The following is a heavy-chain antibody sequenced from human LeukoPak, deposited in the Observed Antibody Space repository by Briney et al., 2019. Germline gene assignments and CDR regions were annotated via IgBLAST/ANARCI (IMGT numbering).Heavy chain of an antibody. V-gene: IGHV1-69*05. J-gene: IGHJ6*03. CDR1: GGTFSSYA. CDR2: IIPIFGTA. CDR3: ASVGELLPYYHYYMDV. Sequence: SVKVSCKASGGTFSSYAISWVRQAPGQGLEWMGGIIPIFGTANYAQKFQGRVTITTDESTSTAYMELSSLRSEDTAVYYCASVGELLPYYHYYMDVWGKGTTVTVSS. D-gene: IGHD1-26*01.